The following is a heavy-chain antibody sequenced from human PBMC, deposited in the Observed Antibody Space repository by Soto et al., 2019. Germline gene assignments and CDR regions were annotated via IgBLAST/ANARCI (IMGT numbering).Heavy chain of an antibody. CDR1: GDRVSSNSAA. Sequence: SQSLSLTCAISGDRVSSNSAAWNLISQSPSRGLEWLGRTYYRSKWYNDYAVSVKSRITINTDTYKNQFSLQLNSVTPEETAVYYCARGIAAAWGLFDYWRQGSRVTVSS. CDR3: ARGIAAAWGLFDY. CDR2: TYYRSKWYN. J-gene: IGHJ4*02. D-gene: IGHD6-13*01. V-gene: IGHV6-1*01.